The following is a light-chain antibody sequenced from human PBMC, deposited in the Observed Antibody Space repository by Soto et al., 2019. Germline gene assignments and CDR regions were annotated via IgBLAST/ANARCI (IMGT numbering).Light chain of an antibody. CDR2: DAS. J-gene: IGKJ4*01. Sequence: DVQMTQSPSSLSASVGDRVTITCRASQSINNWLAWYQQKPGKAPKFLIYDASTLETGVPSRFSGSASGTEFTLTISGPQPEDVASYYCQQYDTYPLTFGGGTKVDIK. CDR3: QQYDTYPLT. V-gene: IGKV1-5*01. CDR1: QSINNW.